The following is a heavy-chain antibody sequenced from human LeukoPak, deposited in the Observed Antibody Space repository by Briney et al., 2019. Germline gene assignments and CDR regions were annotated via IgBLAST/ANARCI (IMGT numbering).Heavy chain of an antibody. Sequence: GGSLRLSCAAYGFTFSSYWMHWVRQGPGKGLEYVSGISDNGVGTYYASSVKGRFTISRDNSKNTLYLQMDSLKDEDMAMYYCAREGHSSGYCGAFDIWGPGTMVTVSS. J-gene: IGHJ3*02. CDR2: ISDNGVGT. CDR1: GFTFSSYW. CDR3: AREGHSSGYCGAFDI. V-gene: IGHV3-64*01. D-gene: IGHD3-22*01.